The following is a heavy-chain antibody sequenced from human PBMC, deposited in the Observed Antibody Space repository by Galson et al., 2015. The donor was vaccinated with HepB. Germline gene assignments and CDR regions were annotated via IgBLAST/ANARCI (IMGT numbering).Heavy chain of an antibody. V-gene: IGHV3-11*05. Sequence: SLRLSCAASGFTFSDYHMSWIRQAPGKGLEWVSYISSGSSYTNYADSVKGRITISRDNAKNSLYLQMNSLRAEDTAVYYCARGGYYDSSGHVFYYYGMDVWGQGTTVTVSS. CDR1: GFTFSDYH. D-gene: IGHD3-22*01. CDR2: ISSGSSYT. CDR3: ARGGYYDSSGHVFYYYGMDV. J-gene: IGHJ6*02.